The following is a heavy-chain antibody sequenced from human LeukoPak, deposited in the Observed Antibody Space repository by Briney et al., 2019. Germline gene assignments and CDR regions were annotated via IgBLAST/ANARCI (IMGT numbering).Heavy chain of an antibody. CDR1: GFTFTSYA. V-gene: IGHV3-23*03. CDR3: ARELSEMATISPFDY. Sequence: PGGSLRLSCAASGFTFTSYAIHWVRQAPGKGLEWVSVIYSGGSTYYADSVKGRFTISRDNSKNTLYLQMNSLRAEDTAVYYCARELSEMATISPFDYWGQGTLVTVSS. D-gene: IGHD5-24*01. CDR2: IYSGGST. J-gene: IGHJ4*02.